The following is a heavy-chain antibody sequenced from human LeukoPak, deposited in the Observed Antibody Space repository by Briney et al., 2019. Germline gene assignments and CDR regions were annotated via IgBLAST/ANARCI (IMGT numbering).Heavy chain of an antibody. CDR1: GGSFSSYY. J-gene: IGHJ4*02. Sequence: PSETLSLTCTVSGGSFSSYYWSWIRQPPGKGLEWIGYIYYSGTTNYNPSLKSRLTISVDTSKNQFSLKLSSVTAADTAIYSCARASIFGVVRAIDYWGQGTLVTVSS. V-gene: IGHV4-59*01. CDR2: IYYSGTT. D-gene: IGHD3-3*01. CDR3: ARASIFGVVRAIDY.